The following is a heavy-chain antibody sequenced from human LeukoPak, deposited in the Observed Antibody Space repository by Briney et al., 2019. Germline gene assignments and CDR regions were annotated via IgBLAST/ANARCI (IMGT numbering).Heavy chain of an antibody. D-gene: IGHD6-13*01. J-gene: IGHJ4*02. Sequence: GGSLRLSCAASGVTFSSSAMNWGRQAPGKGREWVSACGTGGDTYYADSVKGRFTISRDNSKNTLYLQMTSLRAEDTAVYFCAKKTPGTHPFDYWGQGTLVTVSP. CDR3: AKKTPGTHPFDY. V-gene: IGHV3-23*01. CDR1: GVTFSSSA. CDR2: CGTGGDT.